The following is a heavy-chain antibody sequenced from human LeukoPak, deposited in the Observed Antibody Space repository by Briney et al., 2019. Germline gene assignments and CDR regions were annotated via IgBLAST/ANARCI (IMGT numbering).Heavy chain of an antibody. Sequence: GGSLRLSCAASGFTFSSYWMSWGRQAPGKGLEWVANIKQDGSEKYYVDSVKGRFTISRDNAKNSLYLQMNSLRAEETAVYYCATEDYDSSGYSPEYFHHWGQAPLVTASS. CDR3: ATEDYDSSGYSPEYFHH. V-gene: IGHV3-7*01. D-gene: IGHD3-22*01. CDR1: GFTFSSYW. J-gene: IGHJ1*01. CDR2: IKQDGSEK.